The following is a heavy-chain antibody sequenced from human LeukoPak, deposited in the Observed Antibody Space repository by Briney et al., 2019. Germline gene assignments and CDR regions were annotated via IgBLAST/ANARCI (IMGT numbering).Heavy chain of an antibody. D-gene: IGHD1-14*01. J-gene: IGHJ4*02. Sequence: GGSLRLSCAASGFTFSSYGMHWVRQAPGKGLEWVAVISYDGSNKYYADSVKGRFTISRDNSKNTLYLQMNSLRAKDTAVYYCAKDNPLDYWGQGTLVIVSS. CDR2: ISYDGSNK. CDR3: AKDNPLDY. V-gene: IGHV3-30*18. CDR1: GFTFSSYG.